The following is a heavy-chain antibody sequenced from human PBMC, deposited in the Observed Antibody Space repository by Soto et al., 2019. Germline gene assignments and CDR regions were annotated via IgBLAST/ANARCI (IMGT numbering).Heavy chain of an antibody. D-gene: IGHD3-9*01. J-gene: IGHJ2*01. Sequence: QVQLQQWGAGPLRPLETLSLTCGVSGGSFSGYYWAWIRQSPGKGLEWIGEINDRGSINYNPSLKSRVSISVDTSKSHYSLNLRSVTAADTAVYYWARESHYMLTGPPCVWYFDLWGRGTLVTVSS. CDR1: GGSFSGYY. CDR2: INDRGSI. CDR3: ARESHYMLTGPPCVWYFDL. V-gene: IGHV4-34*01.